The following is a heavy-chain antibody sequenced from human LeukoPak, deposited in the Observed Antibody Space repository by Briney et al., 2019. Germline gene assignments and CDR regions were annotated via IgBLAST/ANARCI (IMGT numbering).Heavy chain of an antibody. V-gene: IGHV3-23*01. Sequence: GGSLRLSCAASGFTFSTYAMSWVRQGPGKGLEWGSAISGSTGRTYYADSVKGRFTISRDNSKNTLYLQMNNPRAEDTAVYYCAPRVVGSAPFDYWGQGTLVTVSS. D-gene: IGHD2-15*01. J-gene: IGHJ4*02. CDR3: APRVVGSAPFDY. CDR2: ISGSTGRT. CDR1: GFTFSTYA.